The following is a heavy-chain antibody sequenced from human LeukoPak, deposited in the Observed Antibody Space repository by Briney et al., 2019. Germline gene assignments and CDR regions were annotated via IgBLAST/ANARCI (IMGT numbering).Heavy chain of an antibody. Sequence: GGSLRLSCVGSGATFNGHWLTWVRQAPGRGLEWVASIKEDGRQAYYMDSVKDRFTISRDNSKSTLYLQMNRLRAEDTAVYFCARSISWHDGWFDPWGQGTLVTVSS. J-gene: IGHJ5*02. CDR2: IKEDGRQA. V-gene: IGHV3-7*03. CDR1: GATFNGHW. D-gene: IGHD2-2*01. CDR3: ARSISWHDGWFDP.